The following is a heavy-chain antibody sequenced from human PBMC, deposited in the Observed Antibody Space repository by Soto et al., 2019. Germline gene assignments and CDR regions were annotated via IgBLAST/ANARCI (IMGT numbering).Heavy chain of an antibody. CDR2: INAGNGNT. J-gene: IGHJ5*02. CDR1: GYTFTSYG. CDR3: ARDITMVRGVIMGFDP. D-gene: IGHD3-10*01. Sequence: ASVKVSCKASGYTFTSYGISWVRQAPGQGLEWMGWINAGNGNTKYSQKFQGRVTITRDTSASTAYMELSSLRSEDTAVYYCARDITMVRGVIMGFDPWGQGTLVTVSS. V-gene: IGHV1-3*01.